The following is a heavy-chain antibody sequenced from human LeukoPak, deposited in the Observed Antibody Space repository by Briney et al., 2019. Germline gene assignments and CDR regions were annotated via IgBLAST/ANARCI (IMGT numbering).Heavy chain of an antibody. J-gene: IGHJ6*03. V-gene: IGHV1-2*02. D-gene: IGHD4-17*01. Sequence: ASVKVSCKASGYTFTGYYMHWVRQAPGQGLEWMGWINPNSGGTNYAQKFQGRVTMTTDTSTSTAYMELRSLRSDDTAVYYCARVGPSTVTTIYYYYMDVWGKGTTVTISS. CDR2: INPNSGGT. CDR1: GYTFTGYY. CDR3: ARVGPSTVTTIYYYYMDV.